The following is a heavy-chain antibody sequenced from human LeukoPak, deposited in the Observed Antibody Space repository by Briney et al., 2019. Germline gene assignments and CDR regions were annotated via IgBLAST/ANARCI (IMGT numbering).Heavy chain of an antibody. J-gene: IGHJ4*02. Sequence: ASVKVSCKASGYTFTGYYMHWVRQAPGQGLEWMGQINPNSGGTNYAQKFQGRVTMTRDTSISTAYMELSRLRSDDTAVYYCASGILYYYDSSGPHADYWGQGTLVTVSS. D-gene: IGHD3-22*01. CDR1: GYTFTGYY. CDR2: INPNSGGT. V-gene: IGHV1-2*06. CDR3: ASGILYYYDSSGPHADY.